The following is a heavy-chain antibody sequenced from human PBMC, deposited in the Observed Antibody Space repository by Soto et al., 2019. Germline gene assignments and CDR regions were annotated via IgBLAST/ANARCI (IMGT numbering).Heavy chain of an antibody. Sequence: SETLSLTCTVSGASMTKNSHYWAWIRQPPXKGLEWIATTFYSGNTYYNPSLKSRVTVSVDTSNNQFSLKLSSVTAADSAVYFCARHRIWSSSSGPLGMAVWAQGTTVTV. CDR1: GASMTKNSHY. CDR2: TFYSGNT. V-gene: IGHV4-39*01. D-gene: IGHD6-6*01. CDR3: ARHRIWSSSSGPLGMAV. J-gene: IGHJ6*02.